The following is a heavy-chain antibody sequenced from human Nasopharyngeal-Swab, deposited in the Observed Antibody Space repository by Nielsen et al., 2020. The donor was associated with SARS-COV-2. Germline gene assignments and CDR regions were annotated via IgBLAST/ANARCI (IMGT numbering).Heavy chain of an antibody. CDR2: IYYSGST. V-gene: IGHV4-39*01. Sequence: SETLSLTCTVSGGSISSSSYYWGWIRQPPGKGLEWIGSIYYSGSTYYNPSLKSRVTISVDTSKNQFSLKLSSVTAADTAVYYCARHGSGSSLGAFDIWGQGTMVTVSS. D-gene: IGHD6-6*01. CDR3: ARHGSGSSLGAFDI. J-gene: IGHJ3*02. CDR1: GGSISSSSYY.